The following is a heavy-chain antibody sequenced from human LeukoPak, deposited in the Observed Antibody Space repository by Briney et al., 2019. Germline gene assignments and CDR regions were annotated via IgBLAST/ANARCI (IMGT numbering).Heavy chain of an antibody. V-gene: IGHV4-61*02. J-gene: IGHJ3*02. Sequence: PSKTLSLTCTVSGGSISSGSYYWSWIRQPAGKGLEWIGRIYTSGSTNYNPSLKSRVTISVDTSKSRFSLKMGSVTAADTAVYYCASTSKYIGSGRDDSFDIWGQGTMVTVSS. CDR2: IYTSGST. CDR1: GGSISSGSYY. D-gene: IGHD3-10*01. CDR3: ASTSKYIGSGRDDSFDI.